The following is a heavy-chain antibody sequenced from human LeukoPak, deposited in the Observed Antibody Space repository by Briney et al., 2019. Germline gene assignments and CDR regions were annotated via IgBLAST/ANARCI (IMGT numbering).Heavy chain of an antibody. Sequence: GVSLRLSCAASGFTISSYYMAWVRQAPGKGLEWVSVIYHSGNTDYADSVKGRFTISRDNSKNTVYLQMSSLRAEDTAVYYCARVRVTGYSNFAYWGQGTLVTVSS. V-gene: IGHV3-53*01. CDR2: IYHSGNT. CDR1: GFTISSYY. CDR3: ARVRVTGYSNFAY. D-gene: IGHD3-9*01. J-gene: IGHJ4*02.